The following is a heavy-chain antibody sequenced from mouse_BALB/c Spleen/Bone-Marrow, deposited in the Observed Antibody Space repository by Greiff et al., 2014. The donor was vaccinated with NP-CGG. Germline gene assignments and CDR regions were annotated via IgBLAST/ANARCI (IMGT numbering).Heavy chain of an antibody. CDR3: ASYYYGSSWGFAY. Sequence: VQLKQSGAELVKPGASVKLSCTASGFNIKDTYMHWVKQRPEQGLEWIGRIDPANGNTKYDSKFQGKATITADTSSNTAYLQLSSLTSEDTAVYYCASYYYGSSWGFAYWGQGTLVTVSA. CDR1: GFNIKDTY. CDR2: IDPANGNT. D-gene: IGHD1-1*01. V-gene: IGHV14-3*02. J-gene: IGHJ3*01.